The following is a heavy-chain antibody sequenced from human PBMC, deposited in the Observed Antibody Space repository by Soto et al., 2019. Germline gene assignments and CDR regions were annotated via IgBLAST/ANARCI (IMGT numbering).Heavy chain of an antibody. V-gene: IGHV3-7*01. Sequence: PGGSLRLSCAASGFTFSTYTMTWVRQAPGKGLEWVSSVGGSEKYYVDSVKGRFTISRDNAKNSLYLQMNSLRAEDTAVYYCARAVHFDYWGQGTLVTVSS. CDR1: GFTFSTYT. J-gene: IGHJ4*02. CDR2: VGGSEK. CDR3: ARAVHFDY.